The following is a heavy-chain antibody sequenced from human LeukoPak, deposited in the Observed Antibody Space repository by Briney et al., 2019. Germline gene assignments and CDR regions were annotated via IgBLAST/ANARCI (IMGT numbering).Heavy chain of an antibody. D-gene: IGHD5-24*01. V-gene: IGHV4-61*02. CDR1: GGSISGGNHY. Sequence: SQTLSLTCAASGGSISGGNHYWSWIRQPAGKGLEWIGRIYNSGTTNYNPSLKSRVPISVDTSKNHFSLKLTSVTAADTAVYYCARGGDDYNYFDYCGRGTLVTVSS. CDR3: ARGGDDYNYFDY. CDR2: IYNSGTT. J-gene: IGHJ4*02.